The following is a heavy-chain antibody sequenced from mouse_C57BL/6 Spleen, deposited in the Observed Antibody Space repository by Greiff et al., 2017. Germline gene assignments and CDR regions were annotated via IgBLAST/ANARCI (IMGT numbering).Heavy chain of an antibody. J-gene: IGHJ1*01. Sequence: EVQLQQSGPELVKPGASVKISCKASGYSFTDYNMNWVKQSNGKSLEWIGVINPNYGTTSYNQKFKGKATLTVDKSSSTAYMQLISLTSEDSAVYYCARCGNYVSWYFDYWGPGTTVTVSS. CDR2: INPNYGTT. V-gene: IGHV1-39*01. CDR3: ARCGNYVSWYFDY. D-gene: IGHD2-1*01. CDR1: GYSFTDYN.